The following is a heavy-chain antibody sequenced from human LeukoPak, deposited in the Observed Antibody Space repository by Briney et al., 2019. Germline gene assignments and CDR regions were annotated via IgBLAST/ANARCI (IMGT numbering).Heavy chain of an antibody. J-gene: IGHJ6*03. Sequence: GASVKVSCKASGYTFTSYDINWVRQATGQGLEWMGWMNPNSGNTGYAQKFQGRVTITRNTSISTAYMELSSLRSEDTAVYYCARAGHGSWYYYYYYMDVWGKGTTVTVSS. CDR2: MNPNSGNT. V-gene: IGHV1-8*03. CDR3: ARAGHGSWYYYYYYMDV. CDR1: GYTFTSYD. D-gene: IGHD6-13*01.